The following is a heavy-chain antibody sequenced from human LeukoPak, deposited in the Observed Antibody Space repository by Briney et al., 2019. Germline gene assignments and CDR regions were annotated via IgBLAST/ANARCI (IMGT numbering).Heavy chain of an antibody. CDR3: ARDGYSGYHWLS. V-gene: IGHV3-53*01. Sequence: PGGSLRLSCAASGFIVSTDYMSWVRQAPGKGLEWVSVIYSGGSTYYADSVKGRFTISRDNSKNTLHLQMNNLRAENTAVYYCARDGYSGYHWLSWGQGTLVTVSS. D-gene: IGHD5-12*01. CDR1: GFIVSTDY. CDR2: IYSGGST. J-gene: IGHJ4*02.